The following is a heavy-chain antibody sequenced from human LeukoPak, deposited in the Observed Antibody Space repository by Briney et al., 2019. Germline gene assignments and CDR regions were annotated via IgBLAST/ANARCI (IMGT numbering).Heavy chain of an antibody. D-gene: IGHD1-26*01. V-gene: IGHV3-30*18. Sequence: GGSLRLSCAASGFTFSSYGMHWVRQAPGKGLEWVAVISYDGSNKYYADSVKGRFTISRDNSKNTLYLQMNSLRAEDTAVYYCAKEELSGSYFYYFDYWGQGTLVTVSS. CDR3: AKEELSGSYFYYFDY. CDR1: GFTFSSYG. J-gene: IGHJ4*02. CDR2: ISYDGSNK.